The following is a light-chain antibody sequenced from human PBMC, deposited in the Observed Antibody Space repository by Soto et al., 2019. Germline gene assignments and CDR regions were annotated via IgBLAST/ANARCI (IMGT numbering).Light chain of an antibody. CDR3: QQYGSSPQT. CDR1: QSVSSSY. CDR2: GAT. Sequence: EIVLTQSPGTLSLSPGERATLSCRASQSVSSSYLAWYQPKPGQAPRHLIYGATSRATGIPDRFSGSGCGTDFTLTISRLEPEDFAVYYCQQYGSSPQTFGQGTKVEIK. J-gene: IGKJ1*01. V-gene: IGKV3-20*01.